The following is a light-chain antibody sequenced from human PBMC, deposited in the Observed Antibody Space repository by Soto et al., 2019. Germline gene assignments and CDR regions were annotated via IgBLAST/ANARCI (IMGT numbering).Light chain of an antibody. CDR2: WAS. J-gene: IGKJ1*01. CDR1: QSILYSPNNKNY. Sequence: DIVMTQSPDSLAVSLGERATINCKSSQSILYSPNNKNYLAWYQQKPGQPPKLLIYWASTRESGVPDRFSGSGSGTDFTLTISSLQAEDVAVYYCQQSYGPPQNFGQGTKVEIK. V-gene: IGKV4-1*01. CDR3: QQSYGPPQN.